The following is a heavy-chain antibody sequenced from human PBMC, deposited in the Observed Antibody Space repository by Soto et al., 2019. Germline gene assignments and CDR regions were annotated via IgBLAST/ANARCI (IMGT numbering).Heavy chain of an antibody. CDR1: GGSITSSNS. V-gene: IGHV4-4*02. CDR2: ISHTGST. Sequence: PSETLSLTCAVSGGSITSSNSWSWVRQPPGKGLEWIGEISHTGSTNYNPSLKTRFTISVDKSKNQFSLTLTSVTAADTAVYYCATSGGTSMDTFDSWGPVTLVTVSS. J-gene: IGHJ4*01. CDR3: ATSGGTSMDTFDS. D-gene: IGHD5-18*01.